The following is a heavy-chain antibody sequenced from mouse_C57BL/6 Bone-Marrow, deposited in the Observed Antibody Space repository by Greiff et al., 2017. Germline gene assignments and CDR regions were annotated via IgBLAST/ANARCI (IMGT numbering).Heavy chain of an antibody. J-gene: IGHJ2*01. Sequence: EVQGVESGGGLVKPGGSLKLSCAASGFTFSSYAMSWVRQTPEKRLEWVATISDGGSYTYYPDNVKGRFTISRDNAKNNLYLQMSHLKSEDTAMYYCARDTHQGYFDYWGQGTTLTVSS. CDR1: GFTFSSYA. V-gene: IGHV5-4*01. CDR3: ARDTHQGYFDY. CDR2: ISDGGSYT.